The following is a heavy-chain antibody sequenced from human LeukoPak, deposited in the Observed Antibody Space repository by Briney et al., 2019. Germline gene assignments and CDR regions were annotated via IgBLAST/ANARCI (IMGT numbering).Heavy chain of an antibody. J-gene: IGHJ4*02. D-gene: IGHD3-3*01. CDR2: IYYSGST. V-gene: IGHV4-59*01. CDR3: QSRYLEWLLEY. CDR1: GGSISSYY. Sequence: SETLSLTCTVSGGSISSYYWSWIRQPPGKGLEWIGYIYYSGSTNYNPSLKSRVTISVDTSKNQFSLKLRSVTAADTAVYYCQSRYLEWLLEYWGQGTLVTVSS.